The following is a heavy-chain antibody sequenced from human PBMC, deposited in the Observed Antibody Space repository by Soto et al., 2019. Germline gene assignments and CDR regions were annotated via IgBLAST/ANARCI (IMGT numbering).Heavy chain of an antibody. V-gene: IGHV1-2*02. Sequence: ASVKVSCNASGYTFTGYYVHWVREAAGQGLEWMGWINPETGGTSYAQKFQGRVTLSRDTSINTAYLELSRLRFDDAAVYFCARERYQVISDGMDVWGQGTTVTVSS. CDR2: INPETGGT. CDR3: ARERYQVISDGMDV. J-gene: IGHJ6*02. D-gene: IGHD2-2*01. CDR1: GYTFTGYY.